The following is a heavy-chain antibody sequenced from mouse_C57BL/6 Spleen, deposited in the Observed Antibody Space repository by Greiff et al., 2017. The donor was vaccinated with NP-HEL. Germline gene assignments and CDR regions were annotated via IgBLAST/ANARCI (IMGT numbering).Heavy chain of an antibody. Sequence: VKLQQPGAELVKPGASVKLSCKASGYTFTSYWMHWVKQRPGQGLEWIGMIHPNSGSTNYNEKFKSKATLTVDKSSSTAYMQLSSLTSEDSAVYYCARKTTVVPYAMDYWGQGTSVTVSS. V-gene: IGHV1-64*01. CDR2: IHPNSGST. D-gene: IGHD1-1*01. CDR3: ARKTTVVPYAMDY. CDR1: GYTFTSYW. J-gene: IGHJ4*01.